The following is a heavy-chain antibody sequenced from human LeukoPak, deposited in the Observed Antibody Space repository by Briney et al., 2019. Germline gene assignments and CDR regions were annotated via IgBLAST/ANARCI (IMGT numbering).Heavy chain of an antibody. CDR1: GYTLTELS. CDR2: FDPEDGET. Sequence: ASVKVSCKVSGYTLTELSMHWVRQAPGKGLEWMGGFDPEDGETIYAQKFQGRVTMTEDTSTDTAYMELSSLRSEDTAVYYCATDYPGATIPGYWGQGTLVTVSS. J-gene: IGHJ4*02. CDR3: ATDYPGATIPGY. D-gene: IGHD5-12*01. V-gene: IGHV1-24*01.